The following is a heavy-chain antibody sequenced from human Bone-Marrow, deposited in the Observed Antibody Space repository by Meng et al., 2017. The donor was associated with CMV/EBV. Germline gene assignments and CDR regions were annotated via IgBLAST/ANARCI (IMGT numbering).Heavy chain of an antibody. J-gene: IGHJ4*02. Sequence: GESLKISCTASGFTFSNYAMSWVRQAPGKGLEWVSAIGGSIEDTFYTDSVKGRFTISRDNSKNPLYLQINSLRAEDTALYYCVKDTRQVGGHDFDYWGQGTLVTVSS. D-gene: IGHD3-16*01. V-gene: IGHV3-23*01. CDR3: VKDTRQVGGHDFDY. CDR1: GFTFSNYA. CDR2: IGGSIEDT.